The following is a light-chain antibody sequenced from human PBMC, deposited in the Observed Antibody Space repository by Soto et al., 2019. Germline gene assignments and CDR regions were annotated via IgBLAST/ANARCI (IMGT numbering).Light chain of an antibody. CDR3: QQYYSTPFT. V-gene: IGKV4-1*01. Sequence: VLTQSPSSLAVSLGERATVNCRSSQSVLDNSTNKSYLAWYQKKPGHPPKLLVHWASVREAGVPDRFSGGGSGTDFTLTISSLQAEDVAVYYCQQYYSTPFTFGPGTRLDIK. CDR2: WAS. J-gene: IGKJ3*01. CDR1: QSVLDNSTNKSY.